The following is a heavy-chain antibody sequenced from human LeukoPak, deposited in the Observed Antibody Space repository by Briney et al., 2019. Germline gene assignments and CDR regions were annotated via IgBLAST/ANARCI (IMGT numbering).Heavy chain of an antibody. CDR2: IYYSGST. CDR3: ARAGERGSKGYDDAFDM. Sequence: PSGTLSLTCTVSGGSISSSSYYWGWIRQTPGKGLEWIGSIYYSGSTYSNPSLKGRVTISIDTSKNQFSLKLNSVTAADTAIYYCARAGERGSKGYDDAFDMWGQGTMVTVSS. D-gene: IGHD5-12*01. J-gene: IGHJ3*02. V-gene: IGHV4-39*07. CDR1: GGSISSSSYY.